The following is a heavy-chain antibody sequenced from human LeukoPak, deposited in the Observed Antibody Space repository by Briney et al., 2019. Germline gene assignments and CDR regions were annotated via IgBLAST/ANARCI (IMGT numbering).Heavy chain of an antibody. CDR2: ISSSSSTI. CDR3: ARSAVYSSGWYPPAYWYFDL. D-gene: IGHD6-19*01. Sequence: GGSLRLSCAASGFTFSSYSMNWVRQAPGKGLEWVSYISSSSSTIYYADSVKGRFTISRDNAKNSLYLQMNSLRAEDTAVYYCARSAVYSSGWYPPAYWYFDLWGRGTLVTVSS. V-gene: IGHV3-48*01. CDR1: GFTFSSYS. J-gene: IGHJ2*01.